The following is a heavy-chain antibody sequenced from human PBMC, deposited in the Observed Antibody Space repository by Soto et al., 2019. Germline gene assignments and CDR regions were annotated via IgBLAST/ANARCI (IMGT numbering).Heavy chain of an antibody. Sequence: QVQLQESGPGLVKPSETLSLTCTVSGGSVSSGSYYWSWIRQPPGKGLEWIGYIYYSGSNNYNPSLKSRVSISVDTSKNQFSLKLSYGTAADTVVYYCAGASGDYRYYYYGMDVWGQGTTVTVSS. CDR3: AGASGDYRYYYYGMDV. V-gene: IGHV4-61*01. CDR1: GGSVSSGSYY. J-gene: IGHJ6*02. CDR2: IYYSGSN. D-gene: IGHD4-17*01.